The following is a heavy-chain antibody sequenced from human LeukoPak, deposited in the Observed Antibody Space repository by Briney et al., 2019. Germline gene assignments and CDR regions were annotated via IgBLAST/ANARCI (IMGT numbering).Heavy chain of an antibody. CDR2: IYYSGST. D-gene: IGHD6-13*01. Sequence: PSETLSLTCTVSGGSISSSSYYWGWIRQPPGKGLEWIGSIYYSGSTYYNPSLKSRVTISVDTSKNQFSLKLSSVTAADTAVYYCASPYSSSWYRDYWGQGTLVTVSS. CDR1: GGSISSSSYY. CDR3: ASPYSSSWYRDY. V-gene: IGHV4-39*01. J-gene: IGHJ4*02.